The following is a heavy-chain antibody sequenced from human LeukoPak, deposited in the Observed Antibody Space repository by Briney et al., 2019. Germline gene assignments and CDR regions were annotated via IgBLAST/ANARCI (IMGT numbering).Heavy chain of an antibody. J-gene: IGHJ6*02. Sequence: SVKVSCKASGYTFTSYYMHWVRQAPGQGLEWMGGIIPIFGTANYAQKFQGRVTITADESTSTAYMELSSLRSEDTAVYYCARAEGDYGEDYYYGMDVWGQGTTVTVSS. V-gene: IGHV1-69*13. D-gene: IGHD4-17*01. CDR1: GYTFTSYY. CDR2: IIPIFGTA. CDR3: ARAEGDYGEDYYYGMDV.